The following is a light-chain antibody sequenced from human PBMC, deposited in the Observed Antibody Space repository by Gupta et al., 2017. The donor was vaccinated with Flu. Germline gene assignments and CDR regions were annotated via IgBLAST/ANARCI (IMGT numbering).Light chain of an antibody. V-gene: IGKV3-15*01. CDR3: QQEDDWPLG. CDR1: QSLGNN. CDR2: GAS. Sequence: EIVLTQSPATLSVSPGERATLSCRASQSLGNNLAWYQQKPGQAPRLLMYGASARATDIPARFSASGSGTEFTLTISSLQSEDCAVYYCQQEDDWPLGFGQGTRLEIK. J-gene: IGKJ5*01.